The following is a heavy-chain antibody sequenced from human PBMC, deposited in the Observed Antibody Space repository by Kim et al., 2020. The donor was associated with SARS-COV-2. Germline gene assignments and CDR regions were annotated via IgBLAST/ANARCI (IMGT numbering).Heavy chain of an antibody. D-gene: IGHD2-2*01. CDR3: TTAIIVVVPAAENWFDP. J-gene: IGHJ5*02. Sequence: GGSLRLSCAASGFSFSHAWMSWVRQAPGKGLEWVARIKSKVDGGTTDYAAAVKGRFTVSRDDSKSAFYLQMNSLKNEDTAMYYCTTAIIVVVPAAENWFDPWGQGTQVTVSS. CDR2: IKSKVDGGTT. CDR1: GFSFSHAW. V-gene: IGHV3-15*01.